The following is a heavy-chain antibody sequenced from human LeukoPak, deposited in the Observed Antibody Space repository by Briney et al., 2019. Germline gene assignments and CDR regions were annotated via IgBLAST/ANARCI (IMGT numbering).Heavy chain of an antibody. Sequence: PSETLSLTCTVSGGSISSYYWGWIRQPPGKGLEWIGYIYYSGSTNYNPSLKSRVTISVDTSKNQFSLKLSSVTAADTAVYYCALAKPYYDSSGYYLGWFDPWGQGTLVTVSS. D-gene: IGHD3-22*01. CDR2: IYYSGST. CDR3: ALAKPYYDSSGYYLGWFDP. J-gene: IGHJ5*02. V-gene: IGHV4-59*08. CDR1: GGSISSYY.